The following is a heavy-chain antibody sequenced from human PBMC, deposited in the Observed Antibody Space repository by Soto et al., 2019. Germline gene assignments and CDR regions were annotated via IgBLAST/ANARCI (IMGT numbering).Heavy chain of an antibody. J-gene: IGHJ4*02. V-gene: IGHV3-23*01. CDR1: GFTFSSYA. D-gene: IGHD2-2*01. Sequence: GGSLRLSCAASGFTFSSYAMSWVRQAPGKGLEWVSAISGSGGSTYYADSVKGRFTISRDNSKNTLNLQMNSLRAEDTAVYYCAKDLTGIVVVPAAIDYWGQGTLVTVSS. CDR2: ISGSGGST. CDR3: AKDLTGIVVVPAAIDY.